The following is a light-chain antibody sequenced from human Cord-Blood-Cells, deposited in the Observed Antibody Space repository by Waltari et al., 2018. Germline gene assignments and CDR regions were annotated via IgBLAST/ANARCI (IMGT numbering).Light chain of an antibody. J-gene: IGLJ3*02. CDR1: SSDVDGYNY. CDR2: EFS. Sequence: QSALTQPASVSGSPGQSLTLSCTGTSSDVDGYNYVPWYQQHPGKAPKLMIYEFSNRPSGVSNRFSGSKSGNTASLTISGLQAEDEADYYCSSYTSSSTWVFGGGTKLTVL. V-gene: IGLV2-14*01. CDR3: SSYTSSSTWV.